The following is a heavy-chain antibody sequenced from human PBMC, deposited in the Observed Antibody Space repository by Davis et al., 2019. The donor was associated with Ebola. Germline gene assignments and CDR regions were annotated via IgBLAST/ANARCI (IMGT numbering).Heavy chain of an antibody. CDR2: IRYDGSNK. CDR1: GFTFSSYG. V-gene: IGHV3-30*02. CDR3: AKDHSIQLPLFDY. Sequence: GGSLRLSCAASGFTFSSYGMHWVRQAPGKGLEWVAFIRYDGSNKYYADSVKGRFTISRDNSKNTLYLQMNSLRAEDTAVYYCAKDHSIQLPLFDYWGQGTLVTVSS. D-gene: IGHD5-18*01. J-gene: IGHJ4*02.